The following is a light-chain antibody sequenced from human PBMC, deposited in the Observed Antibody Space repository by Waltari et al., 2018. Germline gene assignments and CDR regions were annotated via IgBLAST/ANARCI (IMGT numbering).Light chain of an antibody. CDR2: VNSDGSH. V-gene: IGLV4-69*01. CDR3: QTWGTGIHVV. CDR1: SGHSSYT. Sequence: QLVLTQSPSASASLGASVKLTCTLSSGHSSYTIACHQQQPEKAPRYLMKVNSDGSHSKGDGIPDRFSGSSAGAERYLTISSLQSEDEADYYCQTWGTGIHVVFGGGTKLTVL. J-gene: IGLJ2*01.